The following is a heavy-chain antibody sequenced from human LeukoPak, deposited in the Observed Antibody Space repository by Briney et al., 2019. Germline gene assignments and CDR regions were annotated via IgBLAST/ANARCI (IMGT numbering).Heavy chain of an antibody. D-gene: IGHD3-16*02. V-gene: IGHV1-69*05. Sequence: SVKVSCKASGGTFSSYAISWVRQAPGQGLEWMGRIIPIFGTANYAQKFQGRVTITTDESTSTAYMELSSLRSEDTAVYYCASRHYDYVWGSYRTFDYWGQGTLVTVSS. CDR2: IIPIFGTA. CDR3: ASRHYDYVWGSYRTFDY. CDR1: GGTFSSYA. J-gene: IGHJ4*02.